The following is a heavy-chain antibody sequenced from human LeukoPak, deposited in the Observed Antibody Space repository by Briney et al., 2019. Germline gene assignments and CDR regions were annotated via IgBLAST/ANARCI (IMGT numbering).Heavy chain of an antibody. CDR3: ARQIAAVDY. CDR2: ISSSGSNI. D-gene: IGHD6-13*01. J-gene: IGHJ4*02. Sequence: PGGSLTLSCAASGFTFSSYEMNWVRQAPGKGREWVSYISSSGSNIYYADSVEGRFTISRDNAKNSLYLQMNSLRAEDTAVYYCARQIAAVDYWGQGALVTVSS. V-gene: IGHV3-48*03. CDR1: GFTFSSYE.